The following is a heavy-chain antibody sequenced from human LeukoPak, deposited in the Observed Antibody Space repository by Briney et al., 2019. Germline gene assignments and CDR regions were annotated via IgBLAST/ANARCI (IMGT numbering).Heavy chain of an antibody. V-gene: IGHV4-4*09. CDR1: ADSMNGYY. J-gene: IGHJ4*02. D-gene: IGHD2/OR15-2a*01. CDR3: VASYSTSSGVDH. Sequence: SETLSLTCDVVADSMNGYYWSWIRQSPGGGLEWIGYIYRRGATNYIPSLRSRVTISVDKSNWQVFLTLKSVTAADTAVYYCVASYSTSSGVDHWGQGTLVTVSS. CDR2: IYRRGAT.